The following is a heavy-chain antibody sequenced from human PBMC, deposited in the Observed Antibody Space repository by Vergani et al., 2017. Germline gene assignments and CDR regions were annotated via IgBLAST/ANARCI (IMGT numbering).Heavy chain of an antibody. Sequence: QVQLVESGGGVVQPGRSLRLACAASGFTFSSYGMHWVRQAPGKGLEWVAVISNDGSSKYYADSVKGRFTISRDNSKNTLYLQMNSLRAEDTAMYYCAKDYYDSSGYAYYFDYWGQGTLVTVSS. D-gene: IGHD3-22*01. CDR1: GFTFSSYG. J-gene: IGHJ4*02. CDR3: AKDYYDSSGYAYYFDY. CDR2: ISNDGSSK. V-gene: IGHV3-30*18.